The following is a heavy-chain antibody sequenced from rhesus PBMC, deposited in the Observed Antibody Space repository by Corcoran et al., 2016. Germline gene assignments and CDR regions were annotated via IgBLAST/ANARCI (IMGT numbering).Heavy chain of an antibody. CDR3: AREDEGPFDY. D-gene: IGHD3-9*01. V-gene: IGHV4-80*01. J-gene: IGHJ4*01. Sequence: QVQLQESGPGLVKPSETLSLTCTVSVASISSNWWSWIRQPPGKGLKWIGEINWNMGSTNDNPPLKSRVTISKDASKNQFSLKLSSVTAADTAVYYGAREDEGPFDYWGQGVLVTVSS. CDR1: VASISSNW. CDR2: INWNMGST.